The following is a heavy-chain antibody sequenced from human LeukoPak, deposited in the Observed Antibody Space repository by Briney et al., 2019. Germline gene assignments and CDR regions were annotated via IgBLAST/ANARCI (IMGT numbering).Heavy chain of an antibody. J-gene: IGHJ4*02. D-gene: IGHD2-2*01. V-gene: IGHV3-53*01. CDR2: SYSGGST. CDR3: ARGYHNLSPWYYYDH. Sequence: PSETLSLSCAVSGFSVSSNYLSWIRQPPGKGLELVWVSYSGGSTYYADSVKGRFTISRDISKNALYLQMRSLRPEDTAVYFRARGYHNLSPWYYYDHRGQGTLPTVSS. CDR1: GFSVSSNY.